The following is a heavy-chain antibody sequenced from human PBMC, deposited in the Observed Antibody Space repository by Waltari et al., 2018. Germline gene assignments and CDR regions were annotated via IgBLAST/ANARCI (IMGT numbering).Heavy chain of an antibody. CDR3: SRSKLGRTTFDY. CDR2: ISSTRGTI. J-gene: IGHJ4*02. D-gene: IGHD7-27*01. Sequence: EVLVVESGGGLVQPGGSLRLPFAASGFRFSPYDMNWVRQAPGKGLEWVSYISSTRGTIYYADSVKGRFTISRDNAKNSLYLQMNSLRAEDTAVYYCSRSKLGRTTFDYWGQGTLVTVSS. CDR1: GFRFSPYD. V-gene: IGHV3-48*04.